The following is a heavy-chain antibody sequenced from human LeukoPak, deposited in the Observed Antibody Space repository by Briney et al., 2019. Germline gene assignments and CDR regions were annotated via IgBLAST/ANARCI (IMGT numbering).Heavy chain of an antibody. D-gene: IGHD3-10*01. CDR3: ARVDSRGAATDRGPFYYYYYMDV. CDR1: GFTFSSFG. Sequence: PGGSLRLSCAASGFTFSSFGMSWVRQAPGKGLEWVSFISNSDGSTYYADSVKGRFTISRDNSKNTLFLQMNSLKTEDTAVYYCARVDSRGAATDRGPFYYYYYMDVWGKGTTVTVSS. J-gene: IGHJ6*03. V-gene: IGHV3-23*01. CDR2: ISNSDGST.